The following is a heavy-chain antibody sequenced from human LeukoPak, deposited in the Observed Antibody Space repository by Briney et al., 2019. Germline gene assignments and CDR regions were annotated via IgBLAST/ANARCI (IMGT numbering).Heavy chain of an antibody. CDR2: INHSGST. D-gene: IGHD3-22*01. CDR1: GGSFSGYY. V-gene: IGHV4-34*01. J-gene: IGHJ4*02. CDR3: ASATYYYDSSGYPFDY. Sequence: PSETLSLTCAVYGGSFSGYYWSWIRRPPGKGLEWIGEINHSGSTNYNPSLKSRVTISVDTSKNQFSLKLSSVTAADTAVYYCASATYYYDSSGYPFDYWGQGTLVTVSS.